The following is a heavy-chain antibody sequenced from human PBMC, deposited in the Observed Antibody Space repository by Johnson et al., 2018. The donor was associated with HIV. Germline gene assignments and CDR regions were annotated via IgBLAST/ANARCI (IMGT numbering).Heavy chain of an antibody. CDR2: ISYDGSNK. CDR1: GFTFRNYA. V-gene: IGHV3-30*04. J-gene: IGHJ3*02. D-gene: IGHD3-16*01. CDR3: ARGSRYTHDNDDVYLLHAFDI. Sequence: QVQLVESGGGVVQPGTSLRLSCAASGFTFRNYAMHWVRQAPGKGLEWVAVISYDGSNKYYADSVKGRFTISRDNSKNSLYLQMNFLRPEDTAVYYCARGSRYTHDNDDVYLLHAFDIWGQGTMVTVSS.